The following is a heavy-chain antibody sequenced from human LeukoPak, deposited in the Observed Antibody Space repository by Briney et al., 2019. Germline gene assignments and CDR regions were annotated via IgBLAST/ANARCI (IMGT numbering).Heavy chain of an antibody. V-gene: IGHV1-18*01. CDR3: ARDVETLEGHWFDP. CDR2: ISAYNGNT. D-gene: IGHD1-1*01. Sequence: EASVKVSCKASGYTFTSYGISWVRQAPGQGLEWMGWISAYNGNTNYAQKLQGRVTMTTDTSTSTAYMELRSLRSDDTAVYYCARDVETLEGHWFDPWGQGTLVTVSS. CDR1: GYTFTSYG. J-gene: IGHJ5*02.